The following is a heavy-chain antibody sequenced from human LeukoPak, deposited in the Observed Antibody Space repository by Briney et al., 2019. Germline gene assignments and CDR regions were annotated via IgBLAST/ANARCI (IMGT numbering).Heavy chain of an antibody. D-gene: IGHD2-15*01. Sequence: GGSLRLSCAASGFTFSDYYMSWIRQAPGKGLEWVSYISSSGSTIYYADSVKGRFTISRDNAKNSLYLQMNSLRAEDTAVFYCARDRRYCSGGSCYSNYYYYYGMDVWGQGTTVTVSS. J-gene: IGHJ6*02. CDR3: ARDRRYCSGGSCYSNYYYYYGMDV. CDR2: ISSSGSTI. CDR1: GFTFSDYY. V-gene: IGHV3-11*01.